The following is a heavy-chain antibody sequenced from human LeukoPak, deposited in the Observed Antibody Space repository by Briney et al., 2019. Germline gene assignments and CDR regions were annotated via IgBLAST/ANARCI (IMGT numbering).Heavy chain of an antibody. CDR3: AKVAGDRRDY. V-gene: IGHV1-18*01. Sequence: ASVKVSCKASGYTFATYGFCWVRQAPGHGLEWMGWISANTGKTDYAQKFQGRVTMTTDTSTSTAYMELRSLRPDDTAVYYCAKVAGDRRDYWRQGTLLTVSS. CDR1: GYTFATYG. CDR2: ISANTGKT. J-gene: IGHJ4*02. D-gene: IGHD6-13*01.